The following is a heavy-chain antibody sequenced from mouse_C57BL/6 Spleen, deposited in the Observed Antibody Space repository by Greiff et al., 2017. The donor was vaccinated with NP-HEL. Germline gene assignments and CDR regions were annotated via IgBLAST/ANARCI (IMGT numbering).Heavy chain of an antibody. V-gene: IGHV1-53*01. D-gene: IGHD2-4*01. CDR3: ARSALYDYGFAY. Sequence: VKLQQPGTELVKPGASVKLSCKASGYTFTSYWMHWVKQRPGQGLEWIGNIDPSNGGTNYNEKFKSKATLTVDKSSSTAYMQLSSLTSEDSAVYYCARSALYDYGFAYWGQGTLVTVSA. CDR1: GYTFTSYW. J-gene: IGHJ3*01. CDR2: IDPSNGGT.